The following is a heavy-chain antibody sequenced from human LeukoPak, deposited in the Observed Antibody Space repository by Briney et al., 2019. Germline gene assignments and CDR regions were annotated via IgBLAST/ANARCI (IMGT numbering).Heavy chain of an antibody. CDR3: ARDASHSSSWDYYYYYYMDV. V-gene: IGHV3-23*01. CDR2: ISGSGGST. Sequence: PGGSLRLSCAASGFNFSNYAMSWVRQAPGKGLEWVSAISGSGGSTYYADSVKGRFTISRDNSKNTLYLQMNSLRAEDTAVYYCARDASHSSSWDYYYYYYMDVWGKGTTVTISS. CDR1: GFNFSNYA. J-gene: IGHJ6*03. D-gene: IGHD6-13*01.